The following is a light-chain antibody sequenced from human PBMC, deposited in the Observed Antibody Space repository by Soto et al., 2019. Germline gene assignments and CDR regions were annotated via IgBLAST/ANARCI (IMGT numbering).Light chain of an antibody. CDR2: GAS. Sequence: EIVLTQSPGTLSLSPGERATFSCRASQSFSSSYLAWYQQKPGQAPRLLIYGASSRATGIPDRFSGSGSGTDFTLTISRLEPEDFAVYYCQQYGSSPRTFGQGTKVDIK. V-gene: IGKV3-20*01. CDR3: QQYGSSPRT. J-gene: IGKJ1*01. CDR1: QSFSSSY.